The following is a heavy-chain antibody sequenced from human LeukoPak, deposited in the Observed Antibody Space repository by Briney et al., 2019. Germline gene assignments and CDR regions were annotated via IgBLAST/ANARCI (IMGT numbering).Heavy chain of an antibody. CDR2: IDLDGTTT. CDR3: ARDLTWNTADY. J-gene: IGHJ4*02. CDR1: GFTFSSHW. Sequence: GGSLRLSCVGSGFTFSSHWMHWFRQVPGEGLVWVSRIDLDGTTTGYAESVRGRVTISRDNAKNTLFLQMNGLRAEDTAVYYCARDLTWNTADYWGQGTLVTVSS. V-gene: IGHV3-74*01. D-gene: IGHD1/OR15-1a*01.